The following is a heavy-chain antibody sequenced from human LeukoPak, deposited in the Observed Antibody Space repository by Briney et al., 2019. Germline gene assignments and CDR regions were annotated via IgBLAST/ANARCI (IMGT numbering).Heavy chain of an antibody. Sequence: PSETLSLTCAVSGGSISSGSYYWSWIRQPAGKGLEWIGRIYTSGSTNYNPSRKSRVTISVDTSKNQFSLKLSSVTAADTAVYYCARGRYSSSWYGRSHYYYYMDVWDKGTTVTVSS. V-gene: IGHV4-61*02. CDR1: GGSISSGSYY. D-gene: IGHD6-13*01. CDR3: ARGRYSSSWYGRSHYYYYMDV. J-gene: IGHJ6*03. CDR2: IYTSGST.